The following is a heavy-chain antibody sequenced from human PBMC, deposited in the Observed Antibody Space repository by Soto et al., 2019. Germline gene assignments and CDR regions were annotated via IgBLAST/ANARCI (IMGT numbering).Heavy chain of an antibody. CDR1: GFTFSSYA. Sequence: PGGSLRLSCAASGFTFSSYAMHWVRQAPGKGLEWVAVISYDGSNKYYADSVKGRFTISRDNSKNTLYLQMNSLRAEDTAVYYCARDQMYYYDSSGYDYWGQGTLVTVSS. V-gene: IGHV3-30-3*01. CDR2: ISYDGSNK. CDR3: ARDQMYYYDSSGYDY. J-gene: IGHJ4*02. D-gene: IGHD3-22*01.